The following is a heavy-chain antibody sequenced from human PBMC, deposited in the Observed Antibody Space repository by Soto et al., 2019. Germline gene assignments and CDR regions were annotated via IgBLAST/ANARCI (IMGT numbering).Heavy chain of an antibody. J-gene: IGHJ6*03. CDR1: GFTFSSYW. Sequence: GGSLRLSCAASGFTFSSYWMSWVRQAPGKGLEWVANIKQDGSEKYYVDSVKGRFTISRDNAKNSLYLQMNSLRAEDTAVYYCARGAYDSHYYYYYMDVWGKGTTVTVSS. D-gene: IGHD3-3*01. V-gene: IGHV3-7*01. CDR2: IKQDGSEK. CDR3: ARGAYDSHYYYYYMDV.